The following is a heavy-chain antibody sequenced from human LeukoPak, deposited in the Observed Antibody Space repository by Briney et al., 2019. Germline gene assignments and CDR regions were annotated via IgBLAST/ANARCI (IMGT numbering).Heavy chain of an antibody. Sequence: GGSLRLSCAASGFTFSSYAMHWVRQAPGKGLEWVAVISYDGSNKYYADSVKGRFTISRDNSKNTLYLQMNSLRAEDTAVYYCARGMIAAAGSSVAFDIWGQGTMVTVSS. CDR1: GFTFSSYA. CDR3: ARGMIAAAGSSVAFDI. J-gene: IGHJ3*02. D-gene: IGHD6-13*01. V-gene: IGHV3-30*04. CDR2: ISYDGSNK.